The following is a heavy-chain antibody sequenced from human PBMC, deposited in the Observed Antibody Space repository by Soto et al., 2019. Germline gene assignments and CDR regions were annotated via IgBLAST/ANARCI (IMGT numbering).Heavy chain of an antibody. CDR2: IWYDGSNK. CDR3: ARDPRGYYYGMDV. D-gene: IGHD3-10*01. J-gene: IGHJ6*02. Sequence: QVQLVESGGGVVQPGRSLRLSCAASGFTFSSYGMHWVRQAPGKGLEWVAVIWYDGSNKYYADSVKGRFTISRDNSKNTLYLQMNSLRAEGTAVYYCARDPRGYYYGMDVWGQGTTVTVSS. V-gene: IGHV3-33*01. CDR1: GFTFSSYG.